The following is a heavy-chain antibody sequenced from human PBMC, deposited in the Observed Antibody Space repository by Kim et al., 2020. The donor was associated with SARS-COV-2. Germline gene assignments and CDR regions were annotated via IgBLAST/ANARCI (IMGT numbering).Heavy chain of an antibody. CDR2: INHSGST. V-gene: IGHV4-34*01. D-gene: IGHD3-10*01. J-gene: IGHJ5*01. CDR3: ARGPRITMVRGVIIARYN. Sequence: SETLSLTCAVYGGSFSGYYWSWIRQPPGKGLEWIGEINHSGSTNYNPSLKSRVTISVDTSKNQFSLKLSSVTAADTAVYYCARGPRITMVRGVIIARYN. CDR1: GGSFSGYY.